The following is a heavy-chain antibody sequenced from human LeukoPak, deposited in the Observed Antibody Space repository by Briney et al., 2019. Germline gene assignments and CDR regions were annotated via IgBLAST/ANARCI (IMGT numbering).Heavy chain of an antibody. CDR3: ARADWDAPMDV. V-gene: IGHV1-8*01. CDR2: MNPNSGNT. J-gene: IGHJ6*04. D-gene: IGHD1-1*01. CDR1: GYTFTSYD. Sequence: ASVKVSCKASGYTFTSYDINWVRQATGRGPEWMGWMNPNSGNTGYAQKFQGRVTMTRNTSISTAYMELSSLRSEDTAVYYCARADWDAPMDVWGKGTTVTVSS.